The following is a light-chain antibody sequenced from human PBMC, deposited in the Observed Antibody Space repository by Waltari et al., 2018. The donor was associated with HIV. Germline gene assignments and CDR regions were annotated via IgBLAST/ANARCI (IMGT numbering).Light chain of an antibody. J-gene: IGLJ2*01. V-gene: IGLV2-11*01. CDR2: DVS. Sequence: QSALTQPRSVSGSPRQSVTISCTGTSSDVGDYKYVSWYQQHPGKVPKLMIYDVSKRPSGVPDRFSGAKSGNTASLTIAGLQAEDEADYYCCSFTVTYIWVFGGGTKLTVL. CDR3: CSFTVTYIWV. CDR1: SSDVGDYKY.